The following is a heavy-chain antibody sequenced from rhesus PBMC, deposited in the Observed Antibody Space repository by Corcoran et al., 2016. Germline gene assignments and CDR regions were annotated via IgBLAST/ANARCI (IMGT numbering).Heavy chain of an antibody. Sequence: KLQESGPGLVRPSETLSLTCGVPGGSITSSYWICIRQAPGKGLEWIGYIHGSRSSSNYNPSLKIRVTLSVDTSKNQLSLKLISVTAADTAVYYCARTSLDFWGQGVLVTVSS. CDR3: ARTSLDF. J-gene: IGHJ4*01. CDR2: IHGSRSSS. V-gene: IGHV4-169*01. D-gene: IGHD2-15*01. CDR1: GGSITSSY.